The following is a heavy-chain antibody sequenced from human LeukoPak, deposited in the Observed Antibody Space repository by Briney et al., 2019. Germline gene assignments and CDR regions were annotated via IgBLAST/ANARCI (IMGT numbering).Heavy chain of an antibody. V-gene: IGHV3-7*05. D-gene: IGHD6-13*01. CDR3: ARGGSGSSWFWFY. Sequence: GGSLRLSCAASGFSFSSNWMTWVRQAPGKGLEWVANIKQDGSEKYCVDSVKGRFTISRDNAKSSLFLQMDSLSAEDTAVYYCARGGSGSSWFWFYWGQGTLVTVSS. CDR2: IKQDGSEK. CDR1: GFSFSSNW. J-gene: IGHJ4*02.